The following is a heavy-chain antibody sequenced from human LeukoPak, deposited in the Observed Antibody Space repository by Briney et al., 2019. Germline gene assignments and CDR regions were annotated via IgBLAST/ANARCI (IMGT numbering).Heavy chain of an antibody. CDR2: IYYSGST. J-gene: IGHJ4*02. Sequence: SETLSLTCTVSGGSISSYYWSWIRQPPGKGLEWIGYIYYSGSTNYNPSLKSRVTMSVDTSKNQFSLKLSSVTAADTAVYYCARDHYYYGSGSPQFDYWGQGTLVTVSS. CDR1: GGSISSYY. CDR3: ARDHYYYGSGSPQFDY. D-gene: IGHD3-10*01. V-gene: IGHV4-59*12.